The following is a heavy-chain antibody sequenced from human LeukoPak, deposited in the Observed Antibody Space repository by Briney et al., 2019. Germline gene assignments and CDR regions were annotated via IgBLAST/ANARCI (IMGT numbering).Heavy chain of an antibody. D-gene: IGHD3-22*01. CDR2: ISGDGDST. J-gene: IGHJ3*02. Sequence: PGGSLRLSCAASGFTFDNYAMHWVRQVPGKGLEWVSLISGDGDSTYYPDSVKGRFTISRDNSKNSLYLQMNSLRTEDTALYCCAKDIGADYYYDSSGYFIWGQGTMVTVSS. CDR1: GFTFDNYA. V-gene: IGHV3-43*02. CDR3: AKDIGADYYYDSSGYFI.